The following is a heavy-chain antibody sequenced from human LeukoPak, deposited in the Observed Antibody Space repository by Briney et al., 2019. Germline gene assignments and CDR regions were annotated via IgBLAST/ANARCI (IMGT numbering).Heavy chain of an antibody. CDR3: AKVNYWNPENYFDY. CDR2: ISDTAENI. Sequence: GGSLRLSCVASGFRFRSYAMTWVCQVPGKGLESVAVISDTAENIHYADFVKGRSTISRDNSKSTVFLQMNSLRAEDTAIYFCAKVNYWNPENYFDYWGQGTLVTVSS. D-gene: IGHD1-1*01. CDR1: GFRFRSYA. V-gene: IGHV3-23*01. J-gene: IGHJ4*02.